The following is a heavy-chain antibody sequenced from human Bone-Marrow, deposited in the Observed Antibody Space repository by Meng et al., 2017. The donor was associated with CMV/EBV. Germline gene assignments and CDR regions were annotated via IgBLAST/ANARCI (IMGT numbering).Heavy chain of an antibody. CDR2: ISYDGSNK. D-gene: IGHD2-2*01. V-gene: IGHV3-30-3*01. CDR3: ARGPQYQLLTY. Sequence: GESLKISCAASGFTFSSYAMHWVRQAPGKGLEWVAVISYDGSNKYYADSVKGRFTISRDNSKNTLYLQMNSLRAEDTAVYYCARGPQYQLLTYWGQGKRVTGSS. J-gene: IGHJ4*02. CDR1: GFTFSSYA.